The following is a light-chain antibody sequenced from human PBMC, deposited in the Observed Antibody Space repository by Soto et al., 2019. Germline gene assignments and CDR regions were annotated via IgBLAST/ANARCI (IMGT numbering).Light chain of an antibody. CDR2: DVS. Sequence: QSALTQPRSVSGSPGQSVTISCTGTRSDVGGYNYVSWYQQHPGKAPKHMIYDVSKRPSGVPDRFSGSKSDNTASLTISGLQAEDEADYYCCSFAGSSLVVFGGGTKLTVL. CDR1: RSDVGGYNY. V-gene: IGLV2-11*01. J-gene: IGLJ3*02. CDR3: CSFAGSSLVV.